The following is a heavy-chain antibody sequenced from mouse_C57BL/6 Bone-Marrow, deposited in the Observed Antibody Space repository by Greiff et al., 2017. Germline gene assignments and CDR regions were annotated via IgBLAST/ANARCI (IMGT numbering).Heavy chain of an antibody. CDR2: IYPGSGST. J-gene: IGHJ1*03. Sequence: QVQLQQPGAELVKPGASVKMSCKASGYTFTSYWITWVKQRPGQGLEWIGDIYPGSGSTNYNEKFKSKATLTVDTSSSTAYMQLSSLTSEDSAVFYVARWSYGSSEWYFDVWGTGTTVTVSS. D-gene: IGHD1-1*01. V-gene: IGHV1-55*01. CDR1: GYTFTSYW. CDR3: ARWSYGSSEWYFDV.